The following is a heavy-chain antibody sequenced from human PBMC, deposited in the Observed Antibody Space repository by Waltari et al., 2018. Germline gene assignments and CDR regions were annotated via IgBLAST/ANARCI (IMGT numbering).Heavy chain of an antibody. CDR1: GGSISSYY. D-gene: IGHD6-13*01. CDR2: IYTSGST. J-gene: IGHJ3*02. CDR3: ARDLVGRAAAGSGYGAFDI. Sequence: QVQLQESGPGLVKPSETLSLTCTASGGSISSYYWSWIRQPAGKGLEWIGRIYTSGSTNHNPPLKSRVTMSVDTSKNQFSLKLSSVTAADTAVYYCARDLVGRAAAGSGYGAFDIWGQGTMVTVSS. V-gene: IGHV4-4*07.